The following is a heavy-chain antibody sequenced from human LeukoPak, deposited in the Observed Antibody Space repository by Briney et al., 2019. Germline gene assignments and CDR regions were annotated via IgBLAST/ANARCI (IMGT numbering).Heavy chain of an antibody. D-gene: IGHD4-11*01. Sequence: GGSLSLSCAASGFTFSDYYMNWFRQAPGRGLEWVSSISNTGNTIYYADSVKGRFTISRDNAANSLYLQMHSLRVEDTATYYCARDLLYVTTSDYWGQGTLVTVSS. V-gene: IGHV3-11*04. CDR3: ARDLLYVTTSDY. CDR2: ISNTGNTI. CDR1: GFTFSDYY. J-gene: IGHJ4*02.